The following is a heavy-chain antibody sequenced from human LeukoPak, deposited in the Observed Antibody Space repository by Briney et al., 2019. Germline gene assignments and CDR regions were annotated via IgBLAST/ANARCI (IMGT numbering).Heavy chain of an antibody. V-gene: IGHV1-8*01. CDR2: MNPNSGNT. CDR3: ARGGWLRPTEFDY. D-gene: IGHD5-12*01. J-gene: IGHJ4*02. CDR1: GYTFTSYD. Sequence: ASVKVSCKASGYTFTSYDINWVRQATGQGLEWMGWMNPNSGNTGYAQKFQDRVTMTRNTSISTAHMELSSLRSADTAVYYCARGGWLRPTEFDYWGQGTLVTVSS.